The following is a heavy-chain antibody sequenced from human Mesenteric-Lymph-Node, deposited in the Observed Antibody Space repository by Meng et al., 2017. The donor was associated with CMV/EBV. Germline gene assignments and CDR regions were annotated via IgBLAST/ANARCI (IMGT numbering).Heavy chain of an antibody. J-gene: IGHJ5*02. V-gene: IGHV4-59*01. CDR1: GGSISSYY. CDR3: ARSRFDCSGGSCYSSSWFDP. D-gene: IGHD2-15*01. CDR2: IYYSGST. Sequence: GSLRLSCTVSGGSISSYYWSWIRQPPGKGLEWIGYIYYSGSTNYNPSLKSRVTISVDTSKNQFSLKLSSVTAADTAVYYCARSRFDCSGGSCYSSSWFDPWGQGTLVTVSS.